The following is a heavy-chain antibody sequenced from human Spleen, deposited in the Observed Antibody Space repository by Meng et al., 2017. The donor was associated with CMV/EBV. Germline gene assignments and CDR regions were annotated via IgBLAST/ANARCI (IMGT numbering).Heavy chain of an antibody. V-gene: IGHV4-30-4*01. CDR2: IYYSGTT. Sequence: GSFYWTWIRQPPGKGPEWIGNIYYSGTTYYNPSLKSRILISRDTSKNRFSLKLTSVTAADTAVYYCARDAEEGYCSSSKCSPSYFHHWGPGILVTVSS. D-gene: IGHD2-2*01. CDR1: GSFY. CDR3: ARDAEEGYCSSSKCSPSYFHH. J-gene: IGHJ1*01.